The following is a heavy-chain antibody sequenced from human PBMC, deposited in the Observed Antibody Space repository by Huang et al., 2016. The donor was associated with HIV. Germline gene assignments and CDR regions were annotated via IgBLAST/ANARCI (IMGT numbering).Heavy chain of an antibody. J-gene: IGHJ4*02. V-gene: IGHV3-30*07. Sequence: QVQLVESGGGVVQPGRSLRLSCVASGFSFSNYAVHGGRQAPGKGLEWVAVISYGGTRKYYADSVKGRFTVSRDNSKNTAYVQMNNPRGGDTAVYYCARAPEFGNYEFDQWGLGTLVTVSS. CDR1: GFSFSNYA. CDR3: ARAPEFGNYEFDQ. CDR2: ISYGGTRK. D-gene: IGHD4-4*01.